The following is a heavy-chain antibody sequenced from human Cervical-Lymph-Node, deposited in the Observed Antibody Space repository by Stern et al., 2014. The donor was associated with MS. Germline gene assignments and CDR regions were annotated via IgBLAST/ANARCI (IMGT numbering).Heavy chain of an antibody. CDR1: GFSLSNSGVG. D-gene: IGHD1-1*01. V-gene: IGHV2-5*02. J-gene: IGHJ4*02. CDR2: IYWDDDK. Sequence: QVTLRESGPTLVKPTQTLTLTCTFSGFSLSNSGVGVGWIRQPPGKALEWLALIYWDDDKDLSPSMERRLTITKDTSKNLVFLTMTNMDPVDTATYYCAHLTTATALDYWGQGTLVTVSS. CDR3: AHLTTATALDY.